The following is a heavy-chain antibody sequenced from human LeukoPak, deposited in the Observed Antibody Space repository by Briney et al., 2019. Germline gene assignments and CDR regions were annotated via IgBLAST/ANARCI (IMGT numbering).Heavy chain of an antibody. CDR1: GGSISSSSYY. D-gene: IGHD6-13*01. CDR3: ARGKGGSSSWFDYYYYMDV. J-gene: IGHJ6*03. Sequence: SETLSLTCTVSGGSISSSSYYWGWIRQPPGKGLEWVGSIYYSGTTYYNPSLKSRVTISVDTSKNQFSLRLSSVTAADTAVYYCARGKGGSSSWFDYYYYMDVWGKGTTVTISS. CDR2: IYYSGTT. V-gene: IGHV4-39*07.